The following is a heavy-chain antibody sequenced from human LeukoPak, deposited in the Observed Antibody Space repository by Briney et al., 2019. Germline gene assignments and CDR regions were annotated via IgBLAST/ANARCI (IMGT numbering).Heavy chain of an antibody. CDR1: GGSFSGYS. CDR3: ARGSATGLAY. Sequence: SSETLSLTCAVYGGSFSGYSWTWIRQPPGKGLEWIGEIDRSGSTNYNPSLKSRLTISVDTSKNQFSLKLSSVTAADTAVYYCARGSATGLAYWGQGNLVAVSS. D-gene: IGHD1-1*01. J-gene: IGHJ4*02. V-gene: IGHV4-34*01. CDR2: IDRSGST.